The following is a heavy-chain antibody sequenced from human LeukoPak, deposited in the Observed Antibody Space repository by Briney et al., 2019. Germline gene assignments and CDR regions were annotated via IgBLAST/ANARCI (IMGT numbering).Heavy chain of an antibody. CDR2: ISGSGAIT. D-gene: IGHD6-13*01. Sequence: PGGSLRLSCAASGFTFSSYAMSWVRQAPGKGLEWVSVISGSGAITYYADSVKGRFTISRDNSGNTVNLQMNSLRVEDTAVYYCAKEMVAAAGAWTYGMDVWGQGTTVTVSS. CDR3: AKEMVAAAGAWTYGMDV. CDR1: GFTFSSYA. J-gene: IGHJ6*02. V-gene: IGHV3-23*01.